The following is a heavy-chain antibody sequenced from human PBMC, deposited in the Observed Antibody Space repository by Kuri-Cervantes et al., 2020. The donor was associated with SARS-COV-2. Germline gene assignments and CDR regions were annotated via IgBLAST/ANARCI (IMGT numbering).Heavy chain of an antibody. D-gene: IGHD6-13*01. CDR2: ISSSDSTT. CDR1: GFTFRDYY. J-gene: IGHJ4*02. Sequence: GSLKISCVASGFTFRDYYMSWIRQTPGEGLEWISYISSSDSTTYYTDSVKGGFTISRDNAKRTLFLQMNSLRVDDTAVYYCSRDRVSAAETANYWGQGTLVTVSS. CDR3: SRDRVSAAETANY. V-gene: IGHV3-11*01.